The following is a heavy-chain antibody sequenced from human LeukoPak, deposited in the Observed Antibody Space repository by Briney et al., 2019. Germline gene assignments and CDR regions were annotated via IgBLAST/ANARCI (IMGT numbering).Heavy chain of an antibody. V-gene: IGHV1-69*04. CDR2: IIPILGIA. CDR1: GGTFSSYA. J-gene: IGHJ4*02. Sequence: ASVKVSCKASGGTFSSYAISWVRQAHGQGLEWMGRIIPILGIANYAQKFQGRVTITADKSTSTAYMELSSLRSEDTAVYYCARDGLRDGSPFDYWGQGTLVTVSS. CDR3: ARDGLRDGSPFDY. D-gene: IGHD5-12*01.